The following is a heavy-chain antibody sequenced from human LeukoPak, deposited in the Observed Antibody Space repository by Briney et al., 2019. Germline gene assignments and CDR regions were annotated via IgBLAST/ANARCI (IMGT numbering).Heavy chain of an antibody. Sequence: GGSLRLSCAASGFTFADYAMDWVRQAPGLGLEWVSYISSSSSTIYYADSVKGRFTISRDNAKNSLYLQMNSLRDEDTAVYYCASSYYYDSSGYFDYWGQGTLVTVSS. CDR3: ASSYYYDSSGYFDY. CDR1: GFTFADYA. D-gene: IGHD3-22*01. V-gene: IGHV3-48*02. CDR2: ISSSSSTI. J-gene: IGHJ4*02.